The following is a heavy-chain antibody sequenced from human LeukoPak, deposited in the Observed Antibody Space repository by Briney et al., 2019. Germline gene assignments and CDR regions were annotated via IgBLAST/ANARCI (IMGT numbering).Heavy chain of an antibody. D-gene: IGHD6-19*01. V-gene: IGHV4-59*01. Sequence: SETLSLTCTVSGGSTSSYYWSWIRQPPGKGLEWIGYIYYSGSTNYNPSLKSRVTISVDTSKNQFSLKLSSVTAADTAVYYCARVVYSSGWYPTYYYMDVWGKGTTVTVSS. CDR2: IYYSGST. J-gene: IGHJ6*03. CDR1: GGSTSSYY. CDR3: ARVVYSSGWYPTYYYMDV.